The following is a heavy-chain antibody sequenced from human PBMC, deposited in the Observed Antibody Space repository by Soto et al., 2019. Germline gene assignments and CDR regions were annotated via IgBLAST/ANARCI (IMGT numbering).Heavy chain of an antibody. CDR3: ARYSYGLKYYYYYGMDV. V-gene: IGHV1-18*01. J-gene: IGHJ6*02. CDR2: ISAYNGNT. CDR1: GYTFTSYG. Sequence: ASVKVSCKASGYTFTSYGISWVRQAPGQGLEWMGWISAYNGNTNYAQKLQGRVTMTTDTSTSTAYMELRSLRSDDTAVYYCARYSYGLKYYYYYGMDVWGQGTTVTVSS. D-gene: IGHD5-18*01.